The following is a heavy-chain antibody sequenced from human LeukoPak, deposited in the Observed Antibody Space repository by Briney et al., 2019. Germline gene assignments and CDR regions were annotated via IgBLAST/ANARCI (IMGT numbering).Heavy chain of an antibody. D-gene: IGHD4-17*01. CDR3: AKDSAGWAGDYDYFDY. CDR2: ISGSGGST. J-gene: IGHJ4*02. CDR1: GFTFRTYA. V-gene: IGHV3-23*01. Sequence: GGSLRLSCAASGFTFRTYAMSWVRQAPGQGLEWVSAISGSGGSTYYADSVKGRYSLARDNSKNTRYLQMNSLRAEDTAVYYCAKDSAGWAGDYDYFDYWDQGTLVTVHS.